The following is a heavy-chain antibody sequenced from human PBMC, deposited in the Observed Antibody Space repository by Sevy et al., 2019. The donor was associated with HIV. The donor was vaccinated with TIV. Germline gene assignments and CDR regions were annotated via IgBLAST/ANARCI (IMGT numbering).Heavy chain of an antibody. D-gene: IGHD3-3*01. J-gene: IGHJ6*02. CDR3: ARHVGRGYDFWSGYPYYYYGMDV. CDR2: IKQDGSEK. Sequence: GGSLRLSCAASGFTFSSYWMSWVRQAPGKGLEWVANIKQDGSEKYYVDSVKGRFTISRDNAKNSLYLQMNILRAEDTAVYYCARHVGRGYDFWSGYPYYYYGMDVWGQGTTVTVSS. V-gene: IGHV3-7*01. CDR1: GFTFSSYW.